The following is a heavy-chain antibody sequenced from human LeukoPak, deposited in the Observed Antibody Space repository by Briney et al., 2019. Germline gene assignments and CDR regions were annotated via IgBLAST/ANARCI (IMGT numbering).Heavy chain of an antibody. Sequence: GGSLRLSCGATGFTISSYWMHWVRQAPGKGLVWVSRINGDGSSTTYADSVKGRFTISRDNAKNTLYLQMNSLRAEDTAVYYCARGVPYDSWSGPHYSDYWGQGTLVTVSS. CDR3: ARGVPYDSWSGPHYSDY. CDR2: INGDGSST. CDR1: GFTISSYW. V-gene: IGHV3-74*03. D-gene: IGHD3-3*01. J-gene: IGHJ4*02.